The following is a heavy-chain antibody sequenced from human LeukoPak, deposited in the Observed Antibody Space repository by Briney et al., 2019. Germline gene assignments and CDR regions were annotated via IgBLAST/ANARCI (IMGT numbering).Heavy chain of an antibody. CDR3: ARDTGVGSPGLHDY. CDR1: GYTFTGKY. Sequence: GASVKVSCKASGYTFTGKYIHWVRQAPGQGLEWMGWMNPIRGDTNYAQKFKGRVTMTRDTSLSTAYMELSRLRSDDTAVYYCARDTGVGSPGLHDYWGQGTLVTVSS. D-gene: IGHD3-10*01. CDR2: MNPIRGDT. J-gene: IGHJ4*02. V-gene: IGHV1-2*02.